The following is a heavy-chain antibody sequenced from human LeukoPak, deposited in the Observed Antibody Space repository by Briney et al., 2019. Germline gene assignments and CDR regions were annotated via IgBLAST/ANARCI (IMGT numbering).Heavy chain of an antibody. V-gene: IGHV1-2*02. CDR1: GYTFTGYY. J-gene: IGHJ4*02. Sequence: ASVKVSCKASGYTFTGYYMHWVRQAPGQGLEWMGWINPNSGGTNYAQKFQGRVTMTRDTSISAAYMELSRLRSDDTAVYYCARDRDDSSGLNFGYWGQGTLVTVSS. CDR3: ARDRDDSSGLNFGY. D-gene: IGHD3-22*01. CDR2: INPNSGGT.